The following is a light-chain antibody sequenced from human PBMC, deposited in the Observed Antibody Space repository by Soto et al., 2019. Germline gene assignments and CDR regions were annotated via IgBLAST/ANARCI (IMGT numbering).Light chain of an antibody. CDR3: CSFAGPSSI. CDR2: DVT. J-gene: IGLJ2*01. V-gene: IGLV2-11*01. CDR1: TTDVDSSEY. Sequence: QSALSRSVSGSPGQSVTLSCTGATTDVDSSEYVSWYQQHPGEAPRLLIYDVTKRPAGVPSRFSGSKSGKTASLTISGLRTADEGVYFCCSFAGPSSIFDGGTKLNVL.